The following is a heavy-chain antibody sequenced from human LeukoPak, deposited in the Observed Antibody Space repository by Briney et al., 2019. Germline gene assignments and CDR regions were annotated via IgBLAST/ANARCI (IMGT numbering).Heavy chain of an antibody. J-gene: IGHJ5*02. CDR1: GFTFSSYG. CDR3: ARDRLYYYDSSVYRWFDP. V-gene: IGHV3-23*01. D-gene: IGHD3-22*01. Sequence: GGSLRLSCAASGFTFSSYGMSRVRQAPGKGLEWVSAISGSGGSTYYADSVKGRFTISRDNAKNSLYLQMNSLRAEDTAVYYCARDRLYYYDSSVYRWFDPWGQGTLVTVSS. CDR2: ISGSGGST.